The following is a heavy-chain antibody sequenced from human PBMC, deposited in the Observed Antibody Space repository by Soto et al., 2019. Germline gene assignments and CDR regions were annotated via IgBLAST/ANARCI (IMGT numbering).Heavy chain of an antibody. CDR1: GFIFSNHE. CDR2: ISSSGSTT. CDR3: ARTWSTGWSAQSDY. J-gene: IGHJ4*02. D-gene: IGHD6-19*01. V-gene: IGHV3-48*03. Sequence: GGSLRLSCAASGFIFSNHEMNWVRQAPGKGLEWLSYISSSGSTTYYADSIKGRFTISRDNAKNSLYLQMNSLRGDDTAIYYCARTWSTGWSAQSDYWGRESMGTVCS.